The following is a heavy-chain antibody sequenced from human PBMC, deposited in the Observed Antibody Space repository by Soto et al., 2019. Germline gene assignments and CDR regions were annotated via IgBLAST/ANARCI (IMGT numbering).Heavy chain of an antibody. D-gene: IGHD2-8*01. J-gene: IGHJ6*02. Sequence: PSQTLSLTCAISGDSVSSNSAAWNWIRQSPSRGLEWLGRTYYRSKWYNDYAVSVKSRITINPDTSKNQFSLQLNSVTPEDTAVYYCARDRYCTNGVCPKRYYYYSMDVWGQGTTVTVSS. CDR2: TYYRSKWYN. CDR3: ARDRYCTNGVCPKRYYYYSMDV. V-gene: IGHV6-1*01. CDR1: GDSVSSNSAA.